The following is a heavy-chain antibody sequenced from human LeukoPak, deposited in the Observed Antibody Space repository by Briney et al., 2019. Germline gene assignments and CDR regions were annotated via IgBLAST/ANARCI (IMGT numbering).Heavy chain of an antibody. CDR1: GGSISSSSYY. D-gene: IGHD6-13*01. CDR2: IYYSGST. CDR3: ARHDEAAAGTGEFDY. V-gene: IGHV4-39*01. Sequence: SETLSLTCTVSGGSISSSSYYWGWIRQPPGKGLEWIGSIYYSGSTYYNPSLKSRVTISVDTSKNQFSLKLSSVTAADTAVYYCARHDEAAAGTGEFDYWGQGTLVTVSS. J-gene: IGHJ4*02.